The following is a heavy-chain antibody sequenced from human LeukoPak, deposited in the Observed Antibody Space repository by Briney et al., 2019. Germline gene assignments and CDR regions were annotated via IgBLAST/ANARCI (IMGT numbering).Heavy chain of an antibody. J-gene: IGHJ3*02. V-gene: IGHV4-59*01. CDR3: ARGGGSSWYTAAFDI. D-gene: IGHD6-13*01. CDR2: IYYSGST. Sequence: PSETLSLTCTVSGGSISSYYWSWIRQPPGKGLEWIGYIYYSGSTNYDPSLKSRVTISVDTSKNQFSLKLISVTAADTAVYYCARGGGSSWYTAAFDIWGQGTMVTVSS. CDR1: GGSISSYY.